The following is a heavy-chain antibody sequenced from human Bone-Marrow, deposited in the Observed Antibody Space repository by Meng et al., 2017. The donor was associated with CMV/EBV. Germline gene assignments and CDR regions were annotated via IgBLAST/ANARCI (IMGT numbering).Heavy chain of an antibody. CDR2: IIPVFGTV. CDR3: ARGTWLAWYLCDY. Sequence: QVQLVQSGAEVKKPGSSVKVSCKASGGTSNTYAITWVRQAPGQGLEWMGGIIPVFGTVNYAQKFQGRVTITADESTNTAFMELTSLTSEDTALYYCARGTWLAWYLCDYWGQGTLVTVSS. V-gene: IGHV1-69*12. D-gene: IGHD6-13*01. J-gene: IGHJ4*02. CDR1: GGTSNTYA.